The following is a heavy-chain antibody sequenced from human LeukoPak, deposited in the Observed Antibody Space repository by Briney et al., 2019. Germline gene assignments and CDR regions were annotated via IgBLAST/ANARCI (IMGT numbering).Heavy chain of an antibody. CDR1: GYTFNRFG. CDR3: ARDKVIASAGTPNWFDP. V-gene: IGHV1-18*01. CDR2: ISAYDGNT. J-gene: IGHJ5*02. D-gene: IGHD6-13*01. Sequence: GASVKVSCKASGYTFNRFGISWVRQAPGQGLEWLGWISAYDGNTNYAQNVQGRVTMTTDASTSTAYMELRSLRYDDTGVYYCARDKVIASAGTPNWFDPWGQGTLVTVSS.